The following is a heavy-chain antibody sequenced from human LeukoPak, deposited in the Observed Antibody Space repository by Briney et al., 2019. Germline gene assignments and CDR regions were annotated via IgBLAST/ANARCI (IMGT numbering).Heavy chain of an antibody. CDR3: AKVATEAFYFDY. V-gene: IGHV3-48*03. CDR2: IGSFGTTI. J-gene: IGHJ4*02. CDR1: GXTFSSYE. D-gene: IGHD5-12*01. Sequence: GGSLRLSCAASGXTFSSYEMNWVRQAPGKGLEWVSYIGSFGTTISYADSVKGRFTISRDNAKSSLYLQMSSLRAEDTAVYYCAKVATEAFYFDYWGQGAQVTVSS.